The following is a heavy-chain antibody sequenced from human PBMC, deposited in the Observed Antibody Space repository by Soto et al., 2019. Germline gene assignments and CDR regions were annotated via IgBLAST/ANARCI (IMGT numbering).Heavy chain of an antibody. J-gene: IGHJ4*02. Sequence: SETLSLTCPVSGYSISIGNYWGWIRQPPGKRLEWIGSIYQSGSTYYNPSLRSRATISVDTSKNQFSLRLSSVTAADTAVYYCARVLGAPLYYFDYWGQGILVTVSS. CDR2: IYQSGST. CDR3: ARVLGAPLYYFDY. V-gene: IGHV4-38-2*02. CDR1: GYSISIGNY. D-gene: IGHD1-26*01.